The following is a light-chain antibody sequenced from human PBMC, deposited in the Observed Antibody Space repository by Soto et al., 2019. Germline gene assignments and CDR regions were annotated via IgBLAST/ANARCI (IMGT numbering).Light chain of an antibody. CDR3: QQYGSSPWT. V-gene: IGKV3-20*01. CDR1: QSVSSSY. J-gene: IGKJ1*01. CDR2: GAS. Sequence: EALLTPSLGTRSSCPRGHATLSCRASQSVSSSYLAWYQQKPGQAPRLLIYGASSRATGIPDRFSGSGSGTDFTLTISRLEPEDFAVYYCQQYGSSPWTFGQGTKVDIK.